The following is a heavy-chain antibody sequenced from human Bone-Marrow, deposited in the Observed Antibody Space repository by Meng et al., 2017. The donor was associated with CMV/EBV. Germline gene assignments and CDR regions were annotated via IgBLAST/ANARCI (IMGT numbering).Heavy chain of an antibody. V-gene: IGHV1-69*05. J-gene: IGHJ4*02. CDR1: GGTFSSYA. CDR2: IIPIFGTA. Sequence: SVKVSCKASGGTFSSYAISWVRQAPGQGLEWMGGIIPIFGTANYAQKFQGRVTITTDESTSTAYMELSSLRSEDTAGYYCSSPDNLGYWGQGTLVTVSS. D-gene: IGHD1-14*01. CDR3: SSPDNLGY.